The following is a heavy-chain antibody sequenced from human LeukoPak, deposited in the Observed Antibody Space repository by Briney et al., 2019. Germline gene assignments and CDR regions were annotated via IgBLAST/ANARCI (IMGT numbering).Heavy chain of an antibody. Sequence: GGSLRLSCAASGFTFSSYAMSWVRQAPGKGLEWVSYITMNSVRFYADSVKGRFTISRDNAKNSLYLQMNSLRAEDTAVYYCARVIAARGSPYYGMDVWGQGTTVTVSS. J-gene: IGHJ6*02. D-gene: IGHD6-6*01. CDR3: ARVIAARGSPYYGMDV. CDR1: GFTFSSYA. V-gene: IGHV3-48*04. CDR2: ITMNSVR.